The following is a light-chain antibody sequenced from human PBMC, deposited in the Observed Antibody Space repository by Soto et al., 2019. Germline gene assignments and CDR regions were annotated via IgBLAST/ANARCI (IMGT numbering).Light chain of an antibody. CDR2: AAS. CDR1: QGISSY. V-gene: IGKV1-9*01. Sequence: IQLTQSPSSLSASVGDRVTITCRASQGISSYLAWYQQKPGKAPKLLIYAASTLQSGVPSRFSGSGSGIDFTLTISSLQPEDFATYYCQQLNSYPWTFGQGTKVEIK. CDR3: QQLNSYPWT. J-gene: IGKJ1*01.